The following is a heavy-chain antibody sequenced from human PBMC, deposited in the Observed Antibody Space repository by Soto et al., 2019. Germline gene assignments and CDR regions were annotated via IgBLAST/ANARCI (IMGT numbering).Heavy chain of an antibody. CDR1: GYTFTSYG. V-gene: IGHV1-18*01. D-gene: IGHD3-10*01. J-gene: IGHJ5*02. Sequence: ASVKVSCKASGYTFTSYGISWVRQAPGQGLEWMGWISAYNGNTNYAQKLQGRVTMTTDTSTSTAYMELRSLRSDDTAVYYCARDARYYYGSGSYSSVRGYSSYFDPWGQGTLVTVSS. CDR2: ISAYNGNT. CDR3: ARDARYYYGSGSYSSVRGYSSYFDP.